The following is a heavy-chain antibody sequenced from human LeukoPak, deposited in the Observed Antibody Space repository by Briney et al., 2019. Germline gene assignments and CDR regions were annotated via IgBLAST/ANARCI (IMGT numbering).Heavy chain of an antibody. V-gene: IGHV4-39*07. D-gene: IGHD2-2*01. Sequence: SETLSLTCTVSGGSISSSSYYWSWIRQPPGKGLEWIGEINHSGSTNYNPSLKSRVTISVDTSKSQFSLKLSSVTAADTAVYYCARRPPYCSSTSCYQGQFYSYGPTLGPYFDYWGQGTLVTVSS. CDR3: ARRPPYCSSTSCYQGQFYSYGPTLGPYFDY. J-gene: IGHJ4*02. CDR2: INHSGST. CDR1: GGSISSSSYY.